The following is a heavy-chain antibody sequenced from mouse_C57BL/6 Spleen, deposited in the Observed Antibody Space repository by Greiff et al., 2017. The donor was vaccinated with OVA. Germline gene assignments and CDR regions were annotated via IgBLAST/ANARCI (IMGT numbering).Heavy chain of an antibody. Sequence: SGPELVKPGASVKMSCKASGYTFTDYNMHWVKQSHGKSLEWIGYINPNNGGTSYNQKFKGKATLTVNKSSSTAYMELRSLTSEDSAVYYCARGGVRGFDYWGQGTTLTVSS. J-gene: IGHJ2*01. CDR1: GYTFTDYN. CDR3: ARGGVRGFDY. CDR2: INPNNGGT. V-gene: IGHV1-22*01.